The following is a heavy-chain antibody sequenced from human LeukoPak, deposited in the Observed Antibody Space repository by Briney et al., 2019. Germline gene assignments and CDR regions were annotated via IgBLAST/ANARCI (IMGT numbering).Heavy chain of an antibody. V-gene: IGHV1-18*01. CDR1: GYTFTSYG. CDR3: ARGLQENLAWLQAFSAFDI. J-gene: IGHJ3*02. Sequence: ASVKVSCKASGYTFTSYGISRVRHAPGQGVEWMAWISAYNGNTNYAQKLQGRVTMTTDTSTSTAYMELRSLRSGDTAAYYCARGLQENLAWLQAFSAFDIWGQGTMVTVSS. D-gene: IGHD6-19*01. CDR2: ISAYNGNT.